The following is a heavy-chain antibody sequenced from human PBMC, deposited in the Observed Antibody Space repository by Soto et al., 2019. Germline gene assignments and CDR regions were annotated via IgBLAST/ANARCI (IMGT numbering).Heavy chain of an antibody. V-gene: IGHV4-39*01. J-gene: IGHJ4*02. CDR1: GGSITSSSYY. CDR3: APRAGLTQINNYLDF. CDR2: IFHGGTT. Sequence: SETLSLTCTVSGGSITSSSYYWGWIRQPPGKGLEWIGTIFHGGTTYYNPSLKSRVAISVDTSKNQFSLNLRSVTAADTAMYYCAPRAGLTQINNYLDFWGPGTLVTVYS. D-gene: IGHD3-16*01.